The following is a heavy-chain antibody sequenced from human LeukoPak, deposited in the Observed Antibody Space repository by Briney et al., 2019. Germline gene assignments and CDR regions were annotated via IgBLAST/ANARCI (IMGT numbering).Heavy chain of an antibody. CDR3: ARHVGKGAAGDIDY. Sequence: VESLKISFKGSGYSFTNYWIGWVRQMPGKGLEWVGVMYPGDSDTRYSPSLQGQVTISADKSISTVYLQWSSLKASDTAMYYCARHVGKGAAGDIDYWGQGTLVTVSS. V-gene: IGHV5-51*01. J-gene: IGHJ4*02. CDR1: GYSFTNYW. CDR2: MYPGDSDT. D-gene: IGHD6-13*01.